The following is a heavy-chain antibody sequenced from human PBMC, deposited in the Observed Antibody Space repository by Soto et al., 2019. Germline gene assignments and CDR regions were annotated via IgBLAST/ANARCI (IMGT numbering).Heavy chain of an antibody. CDR2: ISSSSSYI. V-gene: IGHV3-21*01. D-gene: IGHD6-13*01. CDR1: GFTFSSYS. J-gene: IGHJ4*02. Sequence: GGSLRLSCAAPGFTFSSYSMNWVRQAPGKGLEWVSSISSSSSYIYYADSVKGRFTISRDNAKNSLYLQMNSLRAEDTAVYYCARDGGYSSSNRPNCWGQGTLVTVSS. CDR3: ARDGGYSSSNRPNC.